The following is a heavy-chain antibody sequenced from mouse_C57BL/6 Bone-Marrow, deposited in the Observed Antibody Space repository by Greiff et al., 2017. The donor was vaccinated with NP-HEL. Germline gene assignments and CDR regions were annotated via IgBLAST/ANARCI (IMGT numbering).Heavy chain of an antibody. CDR3: ARDDCSSYWYFDV. Sequence: VKLQESGAELVKPGASVKISCKASGYTFTDYYINWVKQRPGQGLEWIGKIGPGSGSTYYNEKFKGKATLPADKSSSTNYMQLSSLTSEDSAVYFCARDDCSSYWYFDVWGTGTTVTVSS. D-gene: IGHD1-1*01. CDR1: GYTFTDYY. J-gene: IGHJ1*03. CDR2: IGPGSGST. V-gene: IGHV1-77*01.